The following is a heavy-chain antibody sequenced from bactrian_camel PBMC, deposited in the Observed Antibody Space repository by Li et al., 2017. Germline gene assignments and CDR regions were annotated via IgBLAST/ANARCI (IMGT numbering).Heavy chain of an antibody. CDR1: EYTRYC. CDR3: AAHLRDVHCVNPPSRGDFDY. V-gene: IGHV3S57*01. Sequence: VQLVESGGGSVQAGGSLRLFCAASEYTRYCMGWFRQAPGKEREGVATIGRDGTTWYADSVKGRFTISTDNAKNTLYLEMNSLKPEDTRMYYCAAHLRDVHCVNPPSRGDFDYWGQGTQVTVS. CDR2: IGRDGTT. D-gene: IGHD3*01. J-gene: IGHJ6*01.